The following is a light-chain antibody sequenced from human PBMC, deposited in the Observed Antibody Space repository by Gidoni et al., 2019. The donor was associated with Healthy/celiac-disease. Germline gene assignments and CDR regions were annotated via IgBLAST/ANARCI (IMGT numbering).Light chain of an antibody. J-gene: IGLJ2*01. CDR3: QAWDSSTVV. V-gene: IGLV3-1*01. Sequence: SYELTQPPSVSVSPGQTASITCSGDKLGDQYACWYQQKPGQSPVLVIYQDSKRPSGIPERFSGSNSGNTATLTISGTQAMDAADYYCQAWDSSTVVFGGGTKLTVL. CDR2: QDS. CDR1: KLGDQY.